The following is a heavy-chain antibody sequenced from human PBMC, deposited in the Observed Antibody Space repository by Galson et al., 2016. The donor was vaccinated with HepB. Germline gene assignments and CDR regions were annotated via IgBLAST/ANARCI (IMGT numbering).Heavy chain of an antibody. D-gene: IGHD6-13*01. CDR2: IKSNGGT. CDR1: GFTFSSYA. Sequence: SLRLSCAASGFTFSSYALHWVRQAPGKGLQYVSTIKSNGGTYLADSVKGRFTISRDNSKNTVYLQMSSLKADDTAVYYCVAAAAVNSPFDYWGQGTLVTVSS. CDR3: VAAAAVNSPFDY. J-gene: IGHJ4*02. V-gene: IGHV3-64D*06.